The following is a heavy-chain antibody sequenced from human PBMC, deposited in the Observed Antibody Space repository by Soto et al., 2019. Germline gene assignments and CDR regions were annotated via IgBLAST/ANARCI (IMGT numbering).Heavy chain of an antibody. CDR2: IYYSGST. CDR1: GGSISSYY. V-gene: IGHV4-59*08. CDR3: ASYYPGSERGIAAAGHLNY. J-gene: IGHJ4*02. D-gene: IGHD6-13*01. Sequence: KTSETLSLTCTVSGGSISSYYWSWIRQPPGKGLEWIGYIYYSGSTNYNPSLKSRVTISVDTSKNQFSLKLSSVTAADTAVYYCASYYPGSERGIAAAGHLNYWGQGTLVTVSS.